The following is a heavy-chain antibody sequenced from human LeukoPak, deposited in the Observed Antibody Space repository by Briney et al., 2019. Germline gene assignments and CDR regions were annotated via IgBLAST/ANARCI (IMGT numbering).Heavy chain of an antibody. CDR2: INHNGNVN. CDR3: ARDPEY. Sequence: GGSLRLSCAASGFTFSSYWMNWARQAPGKGLEWVASINHNGNVNYYVDSVKGRFTISRDNSKNTLYLQMNSLRAEDTAVYYCARDPEYWGQGTLVTVSS. V-gene: IGHV3-7*01. CDR1: GFTFSSYW. J-gene: IGHJ4*02.